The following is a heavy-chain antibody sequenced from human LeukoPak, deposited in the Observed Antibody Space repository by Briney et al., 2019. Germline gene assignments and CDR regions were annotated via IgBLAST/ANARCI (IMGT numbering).Heavy chain of an antibody. CDR3: AGVVEAAATPIYYMDV. CDR2: ISSSGSTI. D-gene: IGHD6-13*01. Sequence: GGSLRLSCAASGFTFSSYEMNWVRQAPGKGLEWVSYISSSGSTIYYADSVKGRFTISRGNAKNSLYLQMNSLRAEDTAVYYCAGVVEAAATPIYYMDVWGKGTTVTVSS. J-gene: IGHJ6*03. V-gene: IGHV3-48*03. CDR1: GFTFSSYE.